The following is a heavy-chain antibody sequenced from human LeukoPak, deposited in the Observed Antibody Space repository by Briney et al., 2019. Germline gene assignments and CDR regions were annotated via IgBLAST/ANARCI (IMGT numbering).Heavy chain of an antibody. D-gene: IGHD3-3*01. Sequence: KPSETLSLTCTVSGGSISSYYWSWIRQPPGKGLEWIGYIYYSGSTNYNPSLKSRVTISVDTSKNQFSLKLSSVTAADTAVYYCASTDELPTYDFWSGYYSRWGQGTLVTVSS. J-gene: IGHJ4*02. CDR3: ASTDELPTYDFWSGYYSR. CDR2: IYYSGST. CDR1: GGSISSYY. V-gene: IGHV4-59*01.